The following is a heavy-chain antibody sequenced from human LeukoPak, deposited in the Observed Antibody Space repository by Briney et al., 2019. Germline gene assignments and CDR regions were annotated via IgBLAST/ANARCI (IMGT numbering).Heavy chain of an antibody. CDR2: ISAYNGNT. CDR1: GYTFTIYG. Sequence: GAXVTVSFKGSGYTFTIYGISWVRQARGQGVEGMGWISAYNGNTNYAQKLQGRVNMTTDKYTSKDYMDLRSLRSDDPAVYYCARATTIFGVVIDLYYWGQGTLVTVSS. V-gene: IGHV1-18*01. D-gene: IGHD3-3*01. J-gene: IGHJ4*02. CDR3: ARATTIFGVVIDLYY.